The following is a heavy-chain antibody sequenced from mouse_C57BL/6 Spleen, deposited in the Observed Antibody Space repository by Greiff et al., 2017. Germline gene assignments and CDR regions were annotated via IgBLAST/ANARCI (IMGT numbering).Heavy chain of an antibody. J-gene: IGHJ4*01. D-gene: IGHD1-1*01. Sequence: EVQRVESGPELVKPGASVKIPCKASGYTFTDYNMDWVKQSHGKSLEWIGDINPNNGGTIYNQKFKGKATLTVDKSSSTAYMELRSLTSEDTAVYYCAREGSSYYYAMDYWGQGTSVTVSS. V-gene: IGHV1-18*01. CDR2: INPNNGGT. CDR1: GYTFTDYN. CDR3: AREGSSYYYAMDY.